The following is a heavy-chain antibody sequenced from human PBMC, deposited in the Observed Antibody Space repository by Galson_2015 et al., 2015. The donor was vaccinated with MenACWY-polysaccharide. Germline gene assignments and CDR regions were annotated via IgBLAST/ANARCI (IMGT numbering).Heavy chain of an antibody. Sequence: LSLTCTVSGDSITSGGYFWSWIRQHPGKGLEWIASISYDGGTYYNPSLKSRVTISVDTPNNQFSLKLNSVTAADTAVYYCARGGRAVSNRNWFD. CDR1: GDSITSGGYF. CDR3: ARGGRAVSNRNWFD. D-gene: IGHD3-16*01. CDR2: ISYDGGT. J-gene: IGHJ5*01. V-gene: IGHV4-31*03.